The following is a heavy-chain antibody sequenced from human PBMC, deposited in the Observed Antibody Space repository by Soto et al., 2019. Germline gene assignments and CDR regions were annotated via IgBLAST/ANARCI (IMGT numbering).Heavy chain of an antibody. CDR2: ISVSVGST. V-gene: IGHV3-23*01. CDR1: GFPFARSS. CDR3: AKRDGPHTTSNAYFYDD. J-gene: IGHJ4*02. Sequence: PGVSLRLSCAVSGFPFARSSMSWVRQAPGKGLEWVSTISVSVGSTYSADSVQGRFTVSSDISDNTLFLQMTSLTADDTAVSFCAKRDGPHTTSNAYFYDDWGRGVLVTVSS. D-gene: IGHD1-26*01.